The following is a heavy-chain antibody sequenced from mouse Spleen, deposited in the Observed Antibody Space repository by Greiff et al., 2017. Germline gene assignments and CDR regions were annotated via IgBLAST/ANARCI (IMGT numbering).Heavy chain of an antibody. J-gene: IGHJ2*01. Sequence: EVKLMESGGGLVQPGGSLKLSCAASGFTFSDYYMYWVRQTPEKRLEWVAYISNGGGSTYYPDTVKGRFTISRDNAKNTLYLQMSRLKSEDTAMYYCARQGHYYGSSYGGYFDYWGQGTTLTVSS. CDR3: ARQGHYYGSSYGGYFDY. V-gene: IGHV5-12*01. CDR1: GFTFSDYY. CDR2: ISNGGGST. D-gene: IGHD1-1*01.